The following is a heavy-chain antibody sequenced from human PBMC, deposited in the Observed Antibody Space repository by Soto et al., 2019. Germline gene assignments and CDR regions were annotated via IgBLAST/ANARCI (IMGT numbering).Heavy chain of an antibody. D-gene: IGHD4-17*01. CDR3: ARDGTDGAIDY. V-gene: IGHV4-61*01. Sequence: SETLSLTCTVSGGSVSSGSYYWSWIRQPPGKGLEWIGYIYYSGSTNYNPSLKSRVTISVDTSKNQFSLKLSSVTAADTAVYYCARDGTDGAIDYWGQGTLVTVSS. CDR2: IYYSGST. J-gene: IGHJ4*02. CDR1: GGSVSSGSYY.